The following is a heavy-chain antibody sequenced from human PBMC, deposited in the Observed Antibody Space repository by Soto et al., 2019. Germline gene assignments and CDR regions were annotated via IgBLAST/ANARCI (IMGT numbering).Heavy chain of an antibody. CDR2: ISGSGGST. D-gene: IGHD3-10*01. J-gene: IGHJ4*02. Sequence: GGSLRLSCAASGFTFSSYAMSWVRQAPGKGLEWVSAISGSGGSTYYADSVKGRFTISRDNSKNTLYLQMNSLRAEDTAVYYCAKAWDYGSGSYYKFPWFDYWGQGTLVTVSS. V-gene: IGHV3-23*01. CDR1: GFTFSSYA. CDR3: AKAWDYGSGSYYKFPWFDY.